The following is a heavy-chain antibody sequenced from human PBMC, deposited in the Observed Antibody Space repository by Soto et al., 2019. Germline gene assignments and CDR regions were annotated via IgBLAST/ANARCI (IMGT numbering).Heavy chain of an antibody. D-gene: IGHD6-13*01. Sequence: PGGSLRLSCAASGFTFSSYWMSWVRQAPGKGLEWVANIKQDGSEKYYVDSVKGRFTISRDNAKNSLYLQMNSLRAEETAVYYCARNSLGIAAASDYWGQGTLVTVSS. CDR1: GFTFSSYW. CDR2: IKQDGSEK. V-gene: IGHV3-7*01. CDR3: ARNSLGIAAASDY. J-gene: IGHJ4*02.